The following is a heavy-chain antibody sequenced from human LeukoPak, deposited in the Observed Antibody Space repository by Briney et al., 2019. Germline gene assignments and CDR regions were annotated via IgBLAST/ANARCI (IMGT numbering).Heavy chain of an antibody. J-gene: IGHJ4*02. CDR2: ISGSGGST. Sequence: PGGSLRLSCAASGFTFSSYAMSWVRQAPGKGLEGVSAISGSGGSTYYADSVKGRFTISRDNSKNTLYLQMNSLRAEDTAVYYCAKDSPRCLEWLLWVDYWGQGTLVTVSS. D-gene: IGHD3-3*01. CDR1: GFTFSSYA. V-gene: IGHV3-23*01. CDR3: AKDSPRCLEWLLWVDY.